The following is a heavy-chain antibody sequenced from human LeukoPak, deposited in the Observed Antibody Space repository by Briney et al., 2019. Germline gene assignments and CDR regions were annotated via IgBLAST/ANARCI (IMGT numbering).Heavy chain of an antibody. Sequence: GGSLRLSCAASGFTFSSYGMHWVRQAPGKGLEWVAFIRYDGSNKYYADSVKGRFTISRDNSKNTLYLQMNSLRAEDTAVYYCAKWPGDCSSTSCTSDYWGQGTLVTVSS. CDR2: IRYDGSNK. V-gene: IGHV3-30*02. CDR1: GFTFSSYG. CDR3: AKWPGDCSSTSCTSDY. J-gene: IGHJ4*02. D-gene: IGHD2-2*01.